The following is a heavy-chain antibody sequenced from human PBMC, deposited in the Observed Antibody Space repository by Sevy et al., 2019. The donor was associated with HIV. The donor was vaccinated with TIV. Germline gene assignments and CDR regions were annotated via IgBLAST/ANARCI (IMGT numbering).Heavy chain of an antibody. CDR2: FSFGCGRI. Sequence: GEALKISCAASGFTFAKYSMTWLRQAPGKGLEWVSTFSFGCGRINYADSVKGRFTISRDDSKNTLYLQMNSLRAEDTATYICAREGCTQPHDYWGQGTLVTVSS. V-gene: IGHV3-23*01. CDR1: GFTFAKYS. J-gene: IGHJ4*02. CDR3: AREGCTQPHDY.